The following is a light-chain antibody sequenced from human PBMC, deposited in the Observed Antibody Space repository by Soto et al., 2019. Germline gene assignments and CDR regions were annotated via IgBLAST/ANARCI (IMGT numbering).Light chain of an antibody. CDR1: SSNVGDYNY. J-gene: IGLJ2*01. CDR2: DVT. CDR3: CSYAGTYTFV. Sequence: QSALTQPRSVSGSPGQSVTISCSGTSSNVGDYNYVSWYQQYPGKAPRLMIYDVTKRPSGVPDRFSGSKSGNTASLTISGLQAEDEADYHCCSYAGTYTFVFGGGTKLTVL. V-gene: IGLV2-11*01.